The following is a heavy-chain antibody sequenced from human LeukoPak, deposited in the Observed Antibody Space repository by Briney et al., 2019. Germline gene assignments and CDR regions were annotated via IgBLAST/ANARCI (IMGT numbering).Heavy chain of an antibody. D-gene: IGHD2-2*01. CDR1: GFTFSDYY. CDR3: ARMLEGYCSSTSCQKNNWFDP. Sequence: GGSLGLSCAASGFTFSDYYMSWIRQAPGKGLEWVSYISSSGSTIYYADSVKGRFTISRDNAKNSLYLQMDSLRAEDTAVYYCARMLEGYCSSTSCQKNNWFDPWGQGTLVTVSS. J-gene: IGHJ5*02. V-gene: IGHV3-11*01. CDR2: ISSSGSTI.